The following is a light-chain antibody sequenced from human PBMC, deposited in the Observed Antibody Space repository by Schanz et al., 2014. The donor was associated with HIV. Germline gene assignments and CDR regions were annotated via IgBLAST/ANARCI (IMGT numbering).Light chain of an antibody. CDR1: SSNIGAGYD. CDR3: CSFTTSSTFV. CDR2: GNN. J-gene: IGLJ1*01. Sequence: QSVLTQPPSVSGAPWQRVTISCTGTSSNIGAGYDVHWYQQIPGTAPKLLISGNNNRPSGVPDRFSGSKSGTSASLAITGLQAEDEADYYCCSFTTSSTFVFGTGTKLTVL. V-gene: IGLV1-40*01.